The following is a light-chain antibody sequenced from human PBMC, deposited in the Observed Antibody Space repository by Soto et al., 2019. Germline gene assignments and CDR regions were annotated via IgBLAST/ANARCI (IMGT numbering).Light chain of an antibody. J-gene: IGLJ1*01. CDR3: CSYAGSPYV. CDR1: SSDVGGYDY. CDR2: DVS. V-gene: IGLV2-11*01. Sequence: QPVLTQPRSVSGSPGQSVAISCTGTSSDVGGYDYVSWFQQHPGKAPKLMIYDVSKRPSGVPDRFSGSKSGNTASLTISGLQAEDGADYYCCSYAGSPYVFGTGTKVTVL.